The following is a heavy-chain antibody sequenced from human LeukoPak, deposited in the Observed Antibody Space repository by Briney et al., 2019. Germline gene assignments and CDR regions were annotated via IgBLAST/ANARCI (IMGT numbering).Heavy chain of an antibody. CDR1: GFTFSSFA. V-gene: IGHV3-23*01. Sequence: PGGSLRLSCAASGFTFSSFAMSWVPQAPGKGLEWVSTLSGSGGSTSYADSVKGRFTISRDNSKNTLYLQMNSLRAEDTAVYYCAKGPYRYSYGYGVLDYWGQGTLVTVSS. CDR3: AKGPYRYSYGYGVLDY. CDR2: LSGSGGST. J-gene: IGHJ4*02. D-gene: IGHD5-18*01.